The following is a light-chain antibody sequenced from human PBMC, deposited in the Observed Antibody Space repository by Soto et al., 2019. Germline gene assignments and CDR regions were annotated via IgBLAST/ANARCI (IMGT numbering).Light chain of an antibody. V-gene: IGKV3-15*01. CDR3: QQRSNWPT. J-gene: IGKJ1*01. Sequence: EIVMTQSPATLSVSPGERATVSCRASQSVSSDLGWYQQKPGQAPRLLIYGASNRATGIPARFSGSGSGTEFTLTISSLQSEDFAVYYCQQRSNWPTFGQGTKVDI. CDR2: GAS. CDR1: QSVSSD.